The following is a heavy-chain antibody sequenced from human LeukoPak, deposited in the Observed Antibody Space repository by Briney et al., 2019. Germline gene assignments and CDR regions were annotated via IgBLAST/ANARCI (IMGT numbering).Heavy chain of an antibody. CDR2: INPNNGDT. Sequence: ASVKVSCKASGYTFTGYFMHWVRQAPGQGLEWMCWINPNNGDTKSAQKFQGRVTMTRDTAISTAFMELSSLRSDDSAVYYCARRYCSGGACYSGADYWGQGNLVTVSS. CDR3: ARRYCSGGACYSGADY. D-gene: IGHD2-15*01. J-gene: IGHJ4*02. V-gene: IGHV1-2*02. CDR1: GYTFTGYF.